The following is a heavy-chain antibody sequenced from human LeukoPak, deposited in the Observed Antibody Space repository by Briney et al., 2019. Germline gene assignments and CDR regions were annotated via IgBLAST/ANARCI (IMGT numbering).Heavy chain of an antibody. CDR1: GGSISSYY. D-gene: IGHD5-18*01. Sequence: PSETLSLTCTVSGGSISSYYWSWIRQPAGKGLEWIGRIYTSGSTNYNPSLKSRVTMSVDTSKNQFSLKLSSVTAADTAVYYCARGGRGYSYGYGRFDYWGQGTLVTVSS. CDR2: IYTSGST. J-gene: IGHJ4*02. V-gene: IGHV4-4*07. CDR3: ARGGRGYSYGYGRFDY.